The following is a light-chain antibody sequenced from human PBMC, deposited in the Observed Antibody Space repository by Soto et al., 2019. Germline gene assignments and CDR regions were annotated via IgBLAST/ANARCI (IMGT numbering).Light chain of an antibody. CDR1: ESVDIN. Sequence: EIVLTQSPATLSVSPGERVTLSFRSSESVDINLAWYQQKPGQAPRLLIYDVSNRATGIPARFSGSGSGTEFTLTISSLQSEDFALYYCQQYNKWPLITFGQGTRLEIK. CDR2: DVS. CDR3: QQYNKWPLIT. J-gene: IGKJ5*01. V-gene: IGKV3D-15*01.